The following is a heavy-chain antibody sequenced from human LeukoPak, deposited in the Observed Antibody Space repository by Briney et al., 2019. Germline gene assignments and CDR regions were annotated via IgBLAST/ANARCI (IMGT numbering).Heavy chain of an antibody. CDR3: ARVSSVFWSGYPVGHYYFDY. CDR1: GFTFSSYS. J-gene: IGHJ4*02. CDR2: ISSSSSYI. D-gene: IGHD3-3*01. V-gene: IGHV3-21*01. Sequence: GGSLRLSCAASGFTFSSYSMNWVRQAPGKGLEWVSSISSSSSYIYYADSVKGRFTISRDNAKNSLYLQMNSLRAEDTAVYYCARVSSVFWSGYPVGHYYFDYWGQGTLVTVSS.